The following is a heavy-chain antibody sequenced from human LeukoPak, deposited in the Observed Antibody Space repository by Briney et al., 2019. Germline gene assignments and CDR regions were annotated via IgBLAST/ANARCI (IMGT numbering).Heavy chain of an antibody. CDR2: VHLDGRT. J-gene: IGHJ4*02. CDR3: AREGGFYRPLDY. V-gene: IGHV4-4*02. Sequence: SETLSLTCGVSGGSVINTNWWTWVRRPPGKGLEWIGEVHLDGRTNYNPSLESRLTMSVDVSENQVSLKLTSVTAADTAVYYCAREGGFYRPLDYSGQGTLVTVSS. D-gene: IGHD3-3*01. CDR1: GGSVINTNW.